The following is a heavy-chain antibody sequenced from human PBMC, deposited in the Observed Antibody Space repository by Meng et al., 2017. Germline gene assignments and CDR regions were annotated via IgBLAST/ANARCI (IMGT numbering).Heavy chain of an antibody. J-gene: IGHJ4*02. V-gene: IGHV1-8*01. CDR2: MNPNSGNT. CDR1: GYTFTSYD. Sequence: VQLVRSGAEVKQPGASVKVSCSASGYTFTSYDIHWVRQATGQGLEWMGWMNPNSGNTGYAQKFQGRVTMTRNTSISTAYMELSSLRSEDTAVYYCARYVAVAGVDYWGQGTLVTVSS. CDR3: ARYVAVAGVDY. D-gene: IGHD6-19*01.